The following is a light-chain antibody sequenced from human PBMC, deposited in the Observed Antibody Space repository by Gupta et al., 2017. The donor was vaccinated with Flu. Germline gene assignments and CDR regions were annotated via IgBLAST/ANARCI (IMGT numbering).Light chain of an antibody. CDR2: DVS. Sequence: QSAQAQPSSVSGSPGQSVTIPCTGTNSDIGSYNFVSWYRQHPDKAPKLVIYDVSERPSGVPDRFSGSKSGNTASLTISGLQAEDEADYYCCSYAGSYTYVFGSGTKVTVL. V-gene: IGLV2-11*01. CDR1: NSDIGSYNF. J-gene: IGLJ1*01. CDR3: CSYAGSYTYV.